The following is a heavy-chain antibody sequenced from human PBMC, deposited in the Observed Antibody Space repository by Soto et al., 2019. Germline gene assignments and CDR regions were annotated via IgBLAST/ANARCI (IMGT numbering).Heavy chain of an antibody. CDR2: ISAYNGNT. CDR1: GYSFTNND. D-gene: IGHD6-6*01. CDR3: ARDRRSSSRFLYYYYGMAV. Sequence: ASVKVSCKASGYSFTNNDVTWVRQATGQGLEWMGWISAYNGNTNYAQKLQGRVTMTTDTSTSTAYMELRSLRSDETAVYYCARDRRSSSRFLYYYYGMAVWGQGTTVTLSS. V-gene: IGHV1-18*01. J-gene: IGHJ6*02.